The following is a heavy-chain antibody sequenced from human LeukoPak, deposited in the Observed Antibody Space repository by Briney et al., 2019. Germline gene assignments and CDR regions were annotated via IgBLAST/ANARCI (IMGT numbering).Heavy chain of an antibody. CDR1: GYTFTGYY. J-gene: IGHJ6*02. D-gene: IGHD5-18*01. Sequence: ASVKVSCKASGYTFTGYYMHWVRQAPGQGLEWMGWINPNSGGTNYAQKFQDRVTMTRDTSISTAYMELSRLRSDDTAVYYCARGPELGDSYGYPGYYYGMDVWGQGTTVTVSS. V-gene: IGHV1-2*02. CDR2: INPNSGGT. CDR3: ARGPELGDSYGYPGYYYGMDV.